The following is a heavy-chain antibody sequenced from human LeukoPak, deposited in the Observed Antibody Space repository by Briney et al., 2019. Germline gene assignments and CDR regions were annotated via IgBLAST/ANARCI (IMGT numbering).Heavy chain of an antibody. J-gene: IGHJ4*02. Sequence: SETLSLTCTVSGASISSGTYYWGWVRQAQGKGLEWFGSIFYSGRTFYNPSLKSRVTISVDTSKNQFSLRLDSVTAADTAVYYCARNPSDSGTSYFDYWGQGTLVTVSS. D-gene: IGHD1-26*01. CDR3: ARNPSDSGTSYFDY. V-gene: IGHV4-39*01. CDR1: GASISSGTYY. CDR2: IFYSGRT.